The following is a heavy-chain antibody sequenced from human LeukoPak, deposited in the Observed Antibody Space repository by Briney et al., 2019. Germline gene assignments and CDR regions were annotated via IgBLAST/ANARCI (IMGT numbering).Heavy chain of an antibody. CDR3: ARVDGKRYCSGGTCYSYYYMDV. V-gene: IGHV4-59*01. J-gene: IGHJ6*03. D-gene: IGHD2-15*01. Sequence: PSETLSLTCTVSGGSISSYYWSWIRQPPGKGLEWIGYIYCSGSTNYNPSLKSRVTISVDTSKNQFSLKLSSVTAADTAVYYCARVDGKRYCSGGTCYSYYYMDVWGKGTTVTVSS. CDR1: GGSISSYY. CDR2: IYCSGST.